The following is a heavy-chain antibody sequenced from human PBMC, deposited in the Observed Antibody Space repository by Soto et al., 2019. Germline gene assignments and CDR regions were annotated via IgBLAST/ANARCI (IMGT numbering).Heavy chain of an antibody. D-gene: IGHD3-9*01. CDR2: IYFRGNT. CDR1: GDSINSDKYY. Sequence: QLQLQESGPGLVKPSETLSLTCSVSGDSINSDKYYWGWIRQPPGKGLEWIGSIYFRGNTYYNPSLQNRVTISLEKSKSQFSLKLNSVTAADSAVYFCARLEGLATISYYFDFWGQGALVTVSS. CDR3: ARLEGLATISYYFDF. V-gene: IGHV4-39*01. J-gene: IGHJ4*02.